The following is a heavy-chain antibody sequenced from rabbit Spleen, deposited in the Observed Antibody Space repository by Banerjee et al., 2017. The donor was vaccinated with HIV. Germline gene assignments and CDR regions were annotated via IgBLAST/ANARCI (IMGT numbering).Heavy chain of an antibody. CDR1: GFSFSSSYW. J-gene: IGHJ6*01. CDR2: IYVGSGGST. Sequence: QEQLVESGGGLVQPEGSLTLTCTVSGFSFSSSYWICWVRQAPGKGLEWIACIYVGSGGSTYYATWPQGRFTISKTSSTTVTLQMTSLTAADTATYFCARGDFGAIYGMDLWGQGTLVTVS. D-gene: IGHD5-1*01. CDR3: ARGDFGAIYGMDL. V-gene: IGHV1S45*01.